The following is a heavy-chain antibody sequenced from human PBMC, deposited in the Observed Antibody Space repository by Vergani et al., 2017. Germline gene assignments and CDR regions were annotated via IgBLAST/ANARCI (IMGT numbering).Heavy chain of an antibody. V-gene: IGHV1-69*01. D-gene: IGHD3-10*01. J-gene: IGHJ5*02. CDR1: GGTFSSYS. Sequence: QVHLIQSGAEVKKPGSSVKVSCKASGGTFSSYSITWVRQAPGQGLEWMGGIIPILGTPIYAQKFQGRVTITAYEFTNTAYMELNSLRSEDTAVYYCARVPTITMVRGVAGRFDPWGQGTLVSVSS. CDR2: IIPILGTP. CDR3: ARVPTITMVRGVAGRFDP.